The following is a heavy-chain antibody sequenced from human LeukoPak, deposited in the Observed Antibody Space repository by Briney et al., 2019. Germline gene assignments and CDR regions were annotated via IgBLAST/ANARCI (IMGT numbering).Heavy chain of an antibody. CDR3: THLGWFDP. Sequence: GGSLRLSCAGSGFSLSTFWMHWVPQAPGKGLVWVSRIDYDGSTTTYADSVKGRFTISRDNAKNTLHLQMNSMRGEETAVYYCTHLGWFDPGGKGTLVTVSS. V-gene: IGHV3-74*01. J-gene: IGHJ5*02. CDR1: GFSLSTFW. CDR2: IDYDGSTT.